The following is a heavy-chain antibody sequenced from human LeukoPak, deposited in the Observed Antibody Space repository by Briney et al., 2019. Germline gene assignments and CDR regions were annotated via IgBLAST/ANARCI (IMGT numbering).Heavy chain of an antibody. CDR3: AKARYCSSTSCYWDY. Sequence: GRSLRLSCAASGFTFDDYAMHWVRQAPGKGLEWVSGISWNSGSIGHADSVKGRFTISRDNAKNSLYLQMNSLRAEDMALYYCAKARYCSSTSCYWDYWGQGTLVTVSS. J-gene: IGHJ4*02. D-gene: IGHD2-2*01. V-gene: IGHV3-9*03. CDR1: GFTFDDYA. CDR2: ISWNSGSI.